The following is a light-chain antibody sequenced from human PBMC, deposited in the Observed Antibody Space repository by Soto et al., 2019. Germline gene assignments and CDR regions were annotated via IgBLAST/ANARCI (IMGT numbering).Light chain of an antibody. Sequence: PGERATLSCRASQSVSSTYLAWYQQQPGQAPRLXMSGTSNRATGTPDRFSGSGSGTDFTLTISRLEPEDFATYYCQQSYSTPRTFGGGTKVDIK. V-gene: IGKV3-20*01. CDR3: QQSYSTPRT. CDR2: GTS. J-gene: IGKJ4*01. CDR1: QSVSSTY.